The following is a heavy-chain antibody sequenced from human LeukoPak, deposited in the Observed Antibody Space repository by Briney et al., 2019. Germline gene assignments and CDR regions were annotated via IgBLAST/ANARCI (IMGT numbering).Heavy chain of an antibody. V-gene: IGHV1-46*01. J-gene: IGHJ4*02. CDR2: INPSGGST. D-gene: IGHD1-26*01. CDR1: GYTFTSYY. CDR3: ARVRTFSGSYYGGWSLYY. Sequence: ASVKVSCKASGYTFTSYYMHWVRQAPGQGLEWMGIINPSGGSTSYAQKLQGRVTMTRDTSTSTVYMELSSLRSEDTAVYYCARVRTFSGSYYGGWSLYYWGQGTLVTVSS.